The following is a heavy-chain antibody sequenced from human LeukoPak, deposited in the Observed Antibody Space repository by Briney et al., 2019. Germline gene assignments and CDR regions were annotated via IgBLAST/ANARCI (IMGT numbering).Heavy chain of an antibody. CDR3: ARDLEQSAYYYGSGSFFDY. V-gene: IGHV1-18*04. D-gene: IGHD3-10*01. CDR1: GYTFTSYG. CDR2: ISAYNGNT. J-gene: IGHJ4*02. Sequence: GASVTVSFTASGYTFTSYGISWVRQAPGQGLEWMGWISAYNGNTNYPQKLRGGVTMNTDTSTSTAYMELRSPKSDDQARDYCARDLEQSAYYYGSGSFFDYWGQGTLVTVSS.